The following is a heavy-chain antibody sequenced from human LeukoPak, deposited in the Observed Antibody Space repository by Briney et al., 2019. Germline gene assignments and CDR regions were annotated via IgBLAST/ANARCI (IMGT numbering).Heavy chain of an antibody. V-gene: IGHV4-61*01. CDR3: ARDWGVSARPGYMDV. D-gene: IGHD6-6*01. CDR1: GVSISSSNSY. J-gene: IGHJ6*03. CDR2: IYYSGST. Sequence: NPSETLSLTCTVSGVSISSSNSYWGWIRQPPGKGLEWIGYIYYSGSTKYNPSLKSRVTISVDTSKNQFSLRLSSVTAADTAVYYCARDWGVSARPGYMDVWGKGTTVTVSS.